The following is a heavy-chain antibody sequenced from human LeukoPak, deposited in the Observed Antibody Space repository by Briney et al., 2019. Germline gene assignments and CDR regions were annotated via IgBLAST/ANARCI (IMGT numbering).Heavy chain of an antibody. Sequence: ASVKVSCKASGYTFIRYYMHSVRQLPGQGLEWMGIINPSTGSTGYAQKFQGRVTMTRDTSTSTVYMELSSLRSEDTAVYYCARDFDTSGWYYFDYWGQGTLVTVSS. J-gene: IGHJ4*02. CDR1: GYTFIRYY. CDR2: INPSTGST. V-gene: IGHV1-46*01. CDR3: ARDFDTSGWYYFDY. D-gene: IGHD6-19*01.